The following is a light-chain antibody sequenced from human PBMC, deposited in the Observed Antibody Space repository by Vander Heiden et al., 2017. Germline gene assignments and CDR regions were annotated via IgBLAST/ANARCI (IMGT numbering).Light chain of an antibody. Sequence: SYELPQPPSVSVSPGQTARITCSGDALPKQYAYWYQQKPGQAPVLVIYKDRERPSGIPERFSGSSSGTTVTLTISGVQAEDEADYYCQSADSSGTYVVFGGGTKLTVL. CDR2: KDR. V-gene: IGLV3-25*03. CDR3: QSADSSGTYVV. CDR1: ALPKQY. J-gene: IGLJ2*01.